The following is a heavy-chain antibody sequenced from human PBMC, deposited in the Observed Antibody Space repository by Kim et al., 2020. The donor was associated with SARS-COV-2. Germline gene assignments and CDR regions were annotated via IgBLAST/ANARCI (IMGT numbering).Heavy chain of an antibody. CDR1: GYTLTEVS. CDR2: FNPEDGER. V-gene: IGHV1-24*01. CDR3: HGAGNHYDDY. Sequence: ASVKVSCKISGYTLTEVSIHWVRQAPGKGLEWMGGFNPEDGERISAQNLQGRLTMTEDTSADTAYMELTSLRSDDTAAYYCHGAGNHYDDYWGQGTLVT. J-gene: IGHJ4*02. D-gene: IGHD3-10*01.